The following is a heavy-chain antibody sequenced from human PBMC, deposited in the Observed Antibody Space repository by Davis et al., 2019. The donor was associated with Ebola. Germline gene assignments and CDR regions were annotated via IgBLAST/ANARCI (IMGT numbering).Heavy chain of an antibody. D-gene: IGHD3-16*01. Sequence: PGGSLRLSCAASGFTFSSYAMHWVRQAPGNGLEWVAVISYDGSNKYYADSVKGRFTISRDNSKNTLYLQMNSLRAEDTAVYYCARDYDRDWFDPWGQGTLVTVSS. CDR2: ISYDGSNK. CDR1: GFTFSSYA. J-gene: IGHJ5*02. CDR3: ARDYDRDWFDP. V-gene: IGHV3-30*04.